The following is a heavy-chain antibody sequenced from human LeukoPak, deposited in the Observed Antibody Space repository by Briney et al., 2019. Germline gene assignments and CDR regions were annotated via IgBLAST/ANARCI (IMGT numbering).Heavy chain of an antibody. D-gene: IGHD1-26*01. CDR2: IYYSGST. J-gene: IGHJ4*02. Sequence: SETLSLTCTVSGGSITSYYWSWIRQPPGKGLEWIGYIYYSGSTNYNPSLKSRLTISVDTSKNQFSLNLISVTAADTAVYYCARHRERGGTYFNYWGQGTLVTVSS. CDR1: GGSITSYY. V-gene: IGHV4-59*08. CDR3: ARHRERGGTYFNY.